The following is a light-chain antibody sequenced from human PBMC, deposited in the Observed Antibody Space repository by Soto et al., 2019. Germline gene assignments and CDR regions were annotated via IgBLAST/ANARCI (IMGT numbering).Light chain of an antibody. Sequence: ETVLTQSPGTLSLSPGERATLSCRASQTIKSTYLAWYQQKPGQAPRLLIYGASNRATGIPDRFSGSGSGTDVTLTITRLEPEDFAVYYCHHYGTSPPNAFGQGTTLEIK. CDR1: QTIKSTY. J-gene: IGKJ2*01. CDR2: GAS. V-gene: IGKV3-20*01. CDR3: HHYGTSPPNA.